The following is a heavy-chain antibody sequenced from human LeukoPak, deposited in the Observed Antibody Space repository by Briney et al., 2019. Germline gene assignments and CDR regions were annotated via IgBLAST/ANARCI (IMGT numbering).Heavy chain of an antibody. CDR3: AKDISGVLRFS. D-gene: IGHD3-3*01. V-gene: IGHV3-23*01. CDR2: ISGSGGST. CDR1: GFTFSSYA. Sequence: GGSLRLSCAASGFTFSSYAMSWVRQAPGKGLGWVSAISGSGGSTYYADSVKGRFTISRDNSKNTLYLQMNSLRAEDTAVYYCAKDISGVLRFSGGQGTLVTVSS. J-gene: IGHJ4*02.